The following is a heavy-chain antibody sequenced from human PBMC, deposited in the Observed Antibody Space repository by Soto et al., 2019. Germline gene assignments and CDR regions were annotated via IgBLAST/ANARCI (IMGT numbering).Heavy chain of an antibody. CDR2: IYHSGSI. D-gene: IGHD3-16*02. V-gene: IGHV4-4*02. CDR1: GGSISNYNL. CDR3: AREGGYYDYVWGSYRPPVAFDI. Sequence: PSETLSLTCAASGGSISNYNLWSGVRQPPGRGLERFGVIYHSGSINYNPSLKSRVTISVDKAKNQLSLQMSSVTDADTAVYYCAREGGYYDYVWGSYRPPVAFDIWGHGTMVTVSS. J-gene: IGHJ3*02.